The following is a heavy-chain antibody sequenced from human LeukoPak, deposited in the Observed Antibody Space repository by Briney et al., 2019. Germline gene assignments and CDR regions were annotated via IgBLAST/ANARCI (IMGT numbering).Heavy chain of an antibody. J-gene: IGHJ4*02. CDR3: ARRAGSGWPTFDY. CDR1: GYSISRCYY. CDR2: IYHSGST. Sequence: PSETLSLTCAVSGYSISRCYYRGWIRQAPGKGLGGIGSIYHSGSTQYNPSPKSRLIISVDTSKNQFSLKLSSVTAADTAVYFCARRAGSGWPTFDYWGQGTLVTVSS. V-gene: IGHV4-38-2*01. D-gene: IGHD6-19*01.